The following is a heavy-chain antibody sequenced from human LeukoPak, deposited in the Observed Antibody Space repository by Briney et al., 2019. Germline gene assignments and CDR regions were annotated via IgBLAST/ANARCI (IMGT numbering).Heavy chain of an antibody. CDR2: ISSSSSYI. CDR1: GFTFSSYS. J-gene: IGHJ4*02. V-gene: IGHV3-21*01. D-gene: IGHD3-3*01. CDR3: ARDLRFLEWLSPFDY. Sequence: GGSLRLSCAASGFTFSSYSMNWVRQAPGKGLEWVSSISSSSSYIYYADSVKGRFTISRDNAKNSLYLQMNSLRAEDTAVYYCARDLRFLEWLSPFDYWGQGTLVTVYS.